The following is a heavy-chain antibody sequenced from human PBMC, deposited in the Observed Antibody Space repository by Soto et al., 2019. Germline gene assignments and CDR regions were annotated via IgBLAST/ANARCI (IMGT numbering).Heavy chain of an antibody. V-gene: IGHV1-18*01. CDR3: AKESQYSTSWQRFDS. Sequence: QVQLVQSGGELKKPGASVKVSCKASGYTFTNYAISWVRQAPGRGLEWMGWVNTYNGNPNYAQIFQGRVTMTTDTSTGTAYMELRILKSDASDIYYCAKESQYSTSWQRFDSWGQGTLVTVSS. J-gene: IGHJ4*02. CDR1: GYTFTNYA. D-gene: IGHD6-13*01. CDR2: VNTYNGNP.